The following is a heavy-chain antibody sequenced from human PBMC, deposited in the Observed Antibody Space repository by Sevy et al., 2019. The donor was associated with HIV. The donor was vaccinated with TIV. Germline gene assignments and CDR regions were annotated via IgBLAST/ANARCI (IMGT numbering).Heavy chain of an antibody. J-gene: IGHJ3*01. D-gene: IGHD3-22*01. Sequence: GGSLRLSCAASGFTFNTHAMNWVRQAPGKGLEWVSVISGTGSSTYYAHSVKGRFTIARYNSKNTLYLQMNSVRADDTAVYYCAKALNPALESMIEVIFRTLKGFDVWGQGTMVTVSS. V-gene: IGHV3-23*01. CDR2: ISGTGSST. CDR3: AKALNPALESMIEVIFRTLKGFDV. CDR1: GFTFNTHA.